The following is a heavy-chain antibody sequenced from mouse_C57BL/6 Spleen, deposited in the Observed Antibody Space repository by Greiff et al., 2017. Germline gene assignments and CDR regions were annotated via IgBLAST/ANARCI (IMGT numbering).Heavy chain of an antibody. CDR1: GYAFSSSW. V-gene: IGHV1-82*01. Sequence: QVQLQQSGPELVKPGASVKISCKASGYAFSSSWMNWVKQRPGKGLEWIGRIYPGDGDTNYNGKFKGKATLTADKSSSTAYMQLSSLTSEDSAVYFCARSLYDGYFAYWGQGTLVTVSA. CDR3: ARSLYDGYFAY. CDR2: IYPGDGDT. J-gene: IGHJ3*01. D-gene: IGHD2-3*01.